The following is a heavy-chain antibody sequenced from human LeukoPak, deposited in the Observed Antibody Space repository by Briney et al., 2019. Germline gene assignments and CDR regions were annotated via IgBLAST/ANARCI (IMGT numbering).Heavy chain of an antibody. CDR3: ARDLTGTYYFDY. CDR1: GGSISSGGYG. Sequence: SQTLSLTCTVAGGSISSGGYGWSWIRQHPRNGLEWIGYIYYSGSTYYNPSLKRRITISVDTYKNQFSMKLSSVTAADTAVYYCARDLTGTYYFDYWGQGTLVTVYS. J-gene: IGHJ4*02. V-gene: IGHV4-31*03. D-gene: IGHD1-20*01. CDR2: IYYSGST.